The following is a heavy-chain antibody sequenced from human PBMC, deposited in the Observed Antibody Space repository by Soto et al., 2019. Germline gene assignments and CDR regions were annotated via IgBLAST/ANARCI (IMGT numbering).Heavy chain of an antibody. CDR3: ARRQSSPWFDP. CDR1: GGSISNSSYY. V-gene: IGHV4-39*01. D-gene: IGHD2-15*01. Sequence: SETLSLTCTVSGGSISNSSYYWGWIRQPPGKGLEWIGNIYYSGSTYYNPSLKSRVTISVDTSKNQFSLKLSSVTAADTAVYYCARRQSSPWFDPWGQGTLVTVSS. J-gene: IGHJ5*02. CDR2: IYYSGST.